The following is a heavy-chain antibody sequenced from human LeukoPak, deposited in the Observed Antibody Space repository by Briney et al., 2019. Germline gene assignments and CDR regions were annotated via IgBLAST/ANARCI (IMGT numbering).Heavy chain of an antibody. Sequence: SETLSLTCTVSGGSISSYYWRWIRQHPGKGLEWIGYIYYSGSTNYNPSLKSRVTISVDTSKTQFSLKLSSVTAADTAVYYCARDDTVTGNDAFDIWGQGTMVTVSS. V-gene: IGHV4-59*12. J-gene: IGHJ3*02. D-gene: IGHD4-17*01. CDR2: IYYSGST. CDR3: ARDDTVTGNDAFDI. CDR1: GGSISSYY.